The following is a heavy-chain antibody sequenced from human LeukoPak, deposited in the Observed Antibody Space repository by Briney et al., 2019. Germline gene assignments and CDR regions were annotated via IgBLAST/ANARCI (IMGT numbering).Heavy chain of an antibody. J-gene: IGHJ4*02. V-gene: IGHV3-23*01. CDR1: GFTFSSYA. Sequence: PGGSLRLSCAAPGFTFSSYARSWVRQAPGKGLEWVPAISGSGGSTYYADSEKDRFTISRDNSKNTLYLQMNSLRAEDTAVYYCAKAFGPNYYDSSGYYQYWGQGTLVTVSS. CDR3: AKAFGPNYYDSSGYYQY. CDR2: ISGSGGST. D-gene: IGHD3-22*01.